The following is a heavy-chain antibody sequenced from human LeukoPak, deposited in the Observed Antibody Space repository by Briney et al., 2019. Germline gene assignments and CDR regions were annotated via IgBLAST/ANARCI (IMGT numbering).Heavy chain of an antibody. CDR3: ARSCGSTSCYEWSFDY. CDR2: INHSGST. D-gene: IGHD2-2*01. V-gene: IGHV4-39*07. J-gene: IGHJ4*02. Sequence: SETLSLTCTVSGGSISSDSYYWSWIRQPPGKGLEWIGEINHSGSTNYNPSLKSRVTISVDTSKNQFSLKLTSVTAADTTVYYCARSCGSTSCYEWSFDYWGQGTLVTVSS. CDR1: GGSISSDSYY.